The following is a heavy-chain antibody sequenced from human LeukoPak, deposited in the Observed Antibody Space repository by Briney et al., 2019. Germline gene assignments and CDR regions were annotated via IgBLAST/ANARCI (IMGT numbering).Heavy chain of an antibody. J-gene: IGHJ6*03. V-gene: IGHV4-4*07. Sequence: SETLSLTCTVSGGSISSYYWSWIRQPAGKGLEWIGRIYTSGITNYNPSLKSRVTMSVDTSKNQFSLKLSSVTAADTAVYYCARGSWAFRGMYYYMDVWGKGTTVTVSS. CDR2: IYTSGIT. CDR3: ARGSWAFRGMYYYMDV. CDR1: GGSISSYY. D-gene: IGHD3-16*01.